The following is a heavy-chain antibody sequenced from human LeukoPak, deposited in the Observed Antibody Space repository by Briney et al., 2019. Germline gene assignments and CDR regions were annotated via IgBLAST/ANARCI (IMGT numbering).Heavy chain of an antibody. CDR1: SGSFNIYY. D-gene: IGHD6-13*01. CDR2: IYYCGSP. Sequence: SETLSLTCSVSSGSFNIYYWRWIRQPRGEGVEGIGYIYYCGSPNYNPSLKSRVTISVDTSKTQSTTQRSSETAADTAVYYCARHGGYSSPYLHWGQGTLVTVSS. J-gene: IGHJ1*01. V-gene: IGHV4-59*08. CDR3: ARHGGYSSPYLH.